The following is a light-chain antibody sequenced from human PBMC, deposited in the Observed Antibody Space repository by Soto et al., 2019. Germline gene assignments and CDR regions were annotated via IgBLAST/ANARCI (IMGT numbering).Light chain of an antibody. J-gene: IGLJ3*02. Sequence: LTQPHSVSESPGETVTISCTRTRGGIANNYVSWYQQHPGKAPKLMIYEVSNRPSGVSNRFSGSKSGNTASLTISGLQAEDEADYYCSLYTSCSTLGFGGGTKLTVL. CDR2: EVS. CDR1: RGGIANNY. CDR3: SLYTSCSTLG. V-gene: IGLV2-14*01.